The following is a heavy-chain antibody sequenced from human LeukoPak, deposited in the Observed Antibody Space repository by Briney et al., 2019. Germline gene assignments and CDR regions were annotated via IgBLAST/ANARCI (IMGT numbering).Heavy chain of an antibody. CDR1: GYTLRGYY. CDR3: ARVTVTTGDAFDM. D-gene: IGHD4-17*01. CDR2: INPSSGDT. Sequence: ASVKVSCKASGYTLRGYYMHWVRQAPGQGLEWMGWINPSSGDTNYAQNFQGRVTMTRDTSISTGYMELSRLRFDDTAVYYCARVTVTTGDAFDMWGQGTMVTVSS. J-gene: IGHJ3*02. V-gene: IGHV1-2*02.